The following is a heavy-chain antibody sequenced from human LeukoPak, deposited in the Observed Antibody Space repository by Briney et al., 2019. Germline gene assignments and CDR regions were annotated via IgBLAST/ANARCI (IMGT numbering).Heavy chain of an antibody. J-gene: IGHJ4*02. Sequence: ASVKVSCKASGYTFTNYDINWVRQATGQGLEWMGWMNPNSGITAYAQKFQGRVTMTRNTSISTAYMELSSLRSEDTAVYYCARGDGSGSYYNVGFDYWGQGTLVTVSS. CDR1: GYTFTNYD. CDR3: ARGDGSGSYYNVGFDY. CDR2: MNPNSGIT. D-gene: IGHD3-10*01. V-gene: IGHV1-8*02.